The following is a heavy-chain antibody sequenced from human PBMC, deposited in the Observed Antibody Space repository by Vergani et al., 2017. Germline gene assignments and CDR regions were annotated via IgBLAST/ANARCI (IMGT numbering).Heavy chain of an antibody. CDR1: GGSISSYY. V-gene: IGHV4-59*01. J-gene: IGHJ2*01. D-gene: IGHD2-21*01. CDR3: ARHCGGDCPNWYFDL. Sequence: QLQLQESGPGLVKPSETLSLTCTVSGGSISSYYWSWIRQPPGKGLEWIGYIYYSGSTNYNPSLKSRVTISVDTSKNQFSLKLSSVTAADTAVYYCARHCGGDCPNWYFDLWGRGTLVTVSS. CDR2: IYYSGST.